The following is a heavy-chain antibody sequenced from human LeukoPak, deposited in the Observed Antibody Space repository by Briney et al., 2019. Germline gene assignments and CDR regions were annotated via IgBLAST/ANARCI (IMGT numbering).Heavy chain of an antibody. V-gene: IGHV1-69-2*01. J-gene: IGHJ4*02. CDR1: GYTFTDYY. CDR3: ATSVDTAMAELDY. CDR2: VDPEDGET. D-gene: IGHD5-18*01. Sequence: ASVKVSCKVSGYTFTDYYMHWVQQAPGKGLEWMGLVDPEDGETIYAEKFQGRVTITADTSTDTAYMELSSLRSEDTAVYYCATSVDTAMAELDYWGQGTLVTVPS.